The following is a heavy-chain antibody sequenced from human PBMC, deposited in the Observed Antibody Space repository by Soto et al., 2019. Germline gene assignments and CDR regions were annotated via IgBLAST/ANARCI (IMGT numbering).Heavy chain of an antibody. CDR1: GYSFSNYW. CDR3: ASSVVVPSTMNYFDY. CDR2: IFPADSDT. V-gene: IGHV5-51*01. J-gene: IGHJ4*02. D-gene: IGHD2-15*01. Sequence: PGESLKISCRGSGYSFSNYWIAWVRQMPGKGLEWMGIIFPADSDTKYSPSFQGQVTISADKSISTAYLQWSSLKASDTAMYYCASSVVVPSTMNYFDYWGRGSLVTVPQ.